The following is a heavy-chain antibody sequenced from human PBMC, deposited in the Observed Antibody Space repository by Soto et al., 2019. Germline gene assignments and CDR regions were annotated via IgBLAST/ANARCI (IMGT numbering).Heavy chain of an antibody. CDR1: VLTVSSNY. CDR3: ASERTGWLYYFDH. J-gene: IGHJ4*02. Sequence: LRLSCEASVLTVSSNYMSWVRQAPGKGLEWVSVIYSGGTTYYADSVKGRFTISRDNSKNTLYLQMNSLRVEDTAVYYCASERTGWLYYFDHWGQGTLVTVSS. D-gene: IGHD3-9*01. CDR2: IYSGGTT. V-gene: IGHV3-53*01.